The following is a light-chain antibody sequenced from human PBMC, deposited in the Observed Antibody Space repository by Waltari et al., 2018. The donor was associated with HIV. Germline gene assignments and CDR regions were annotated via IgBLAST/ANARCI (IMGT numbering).Light chain of an antibody. V-gene: IGKV3-20*01. CDR3: QQYGNSFPLT. J-gene: IGKJ4*01. CDR1: QTVPNNF. Sequence: EIVLTQSPGTLSLSPGERASLSCMTSQTVPNNFLAWYQQKPGQTPRLLIYETSTRAAGIPGRFSGSGSATHFTLTIARLEPEDFAVYYCQQYGNSFPLTFGGGTKVEI. CDR2: ETS.